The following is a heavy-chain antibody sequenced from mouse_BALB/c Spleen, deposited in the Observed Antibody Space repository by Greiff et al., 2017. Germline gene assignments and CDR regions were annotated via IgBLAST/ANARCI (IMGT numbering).Heavy chain of an antibody. D-gene: IGHD2-3*01. CDR2: INPYNGDT. CDR3: GTYDGYYGYFDV. Sequence: EVKVVESGPELVKPGASVKISCKASGYSFTGYFMNWVKQSHGKSLEWIGRINPYNGDTFYNQKFKGKATLTVDKSSSTAHMELLSLTSEDSAVYYCGTYDGYYGYFDVWGAGTTVTVSS. CDR1: GYSFTGYF. V-gene: IGHV1-37*01. J-gene: IGHJ1*01.